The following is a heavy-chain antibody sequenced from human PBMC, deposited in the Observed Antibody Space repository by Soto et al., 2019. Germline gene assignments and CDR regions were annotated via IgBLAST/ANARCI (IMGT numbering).Heavy chain of an antibody. D-gene: IGHD4-17*01. Sequence: LSLTCSVSGGSIGTGGYSWSWIRQPPGKGLEWIGYIYHSGSTYYNPSLKSRVTISVDRSKNQFSLKLSSVTAADTAVYYCARTEREVTTYWFDPWGQGTLVTVSS. J-gene: IGHJ5*02. CDR3: ARTEREVTTYWFDP. CDR2: IYHSGST. V-gene: IGHV4-30-2*01. CDR1: GGSIGTGGYS.